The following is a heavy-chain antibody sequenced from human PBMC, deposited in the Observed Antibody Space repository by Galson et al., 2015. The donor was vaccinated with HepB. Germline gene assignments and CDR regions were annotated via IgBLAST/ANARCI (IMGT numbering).Heavy chain of an antibody. CDR3: ARDTTRGWPWDFDY. CDR1: GFTFSSYA. D-gene: IGHD6-19*01. CDR2: ISYDGSNK. Sequence: SLRLSCAASGFTFSSYAMHWVRQAPGKGLEWVAVISYDGSNKYYADSVKGRFTISRDNSKNTLYLQMNSLRVEDTAVYYCARDTTRGWPWDFDYWGQGTLVTVAS. V-gene: IGHV3-30-3*01. J-gene: IGHJ4*02.